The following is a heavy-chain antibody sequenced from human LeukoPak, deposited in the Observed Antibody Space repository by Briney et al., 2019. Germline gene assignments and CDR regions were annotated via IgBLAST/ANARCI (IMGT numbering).Heavy chain of an antibody. Sequence: ASVKVSCKASGYTFTSYYMHWVRQAPGQGLEWMGIINPSGGGTSYAQKFQGRVTMTRDTSTSTVYMELSSLRSEDTAVYYCAVLEYYYDSSGYYSAEPAVDYWGQGTLVTVSS. CDR2: INPSGGGT. CDR1: GYTFTSYY. D-gene: IGHD3-22*01. CDR3: AVLEYYYDSSGYYSAEPAVDY. V-gene: IGHV1-46*01. J-gene: IGHJ4*02.